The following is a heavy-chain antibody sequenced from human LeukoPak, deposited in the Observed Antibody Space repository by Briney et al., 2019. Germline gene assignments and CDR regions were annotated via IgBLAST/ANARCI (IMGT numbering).Heavy chain of an antibody. CDR2: ISGSGGST. CDR1: GFTFSSYA. J-gene: IGHJ4*02. V-gene: IGHV3-23*01. Sequence: LSGGSLRLSCAASGFTFSSYAMSWVRQAPGKGLEWVSAISGSGGSTYYADSVKGRFTISRDNSKITLYLQMNSLRAEDTAVYYCAKDAIAAAESTYWGQGTLVTVSS. CDR3: AKDAIAAAESTY. D-gene: IGHD6-13*01.